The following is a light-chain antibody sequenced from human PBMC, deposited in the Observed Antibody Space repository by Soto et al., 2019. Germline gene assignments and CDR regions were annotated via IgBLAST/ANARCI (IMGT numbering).Light chain of an antibody. CDR2: GTS. Sequence: EIVLTQSPGTLSLSPGERATLSCRASQSVSSSYLGWYQQKPGQAPRLLIFGTSNRATGIPDRFSGSGSGTDFTLNISRLEPEDFAVYYCQQYGNTPRTFGHGTKVEIK. V-gene: IGKV3-20*01. J-gene: IGKJ1*01. CDR1: QSVSSSY. CDR3: QQYGNTPRT.